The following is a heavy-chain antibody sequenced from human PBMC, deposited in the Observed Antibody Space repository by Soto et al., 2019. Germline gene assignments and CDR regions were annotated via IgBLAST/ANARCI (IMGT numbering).Heavy chain of an antibody. CDR1: GGSISSSNW. V-gene: IGHV4-4*02. CDR2: IYHSGST. D-gene: IGHD1-26*01. Sequence: QVQLQESGPGLVKPSGTLSLTCAVSGGSISSSNWWSWVRQPPGKGLEWIGEIYHSGSTNYNPSLKTLVTISVDKSKNQFSLKLSSVTAADTAVYYCARVSGSYYYHMDVWGQGTTVTVSS. J-gene: IGHJ6*02. CDR3: ARVSGSYYYHMDV.